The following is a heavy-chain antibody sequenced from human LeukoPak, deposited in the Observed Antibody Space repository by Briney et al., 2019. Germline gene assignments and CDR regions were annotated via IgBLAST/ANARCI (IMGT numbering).Heavy chain of an antibody. CDR1: GFTSSSYS. V-gene: IGHV3-21*01. Sequence: PGGALTLSFAASGFTSSSYSMNWLRQAPGKGLEGVSSISSSSSYIYYVDSVKGRFTISRDNAKNSLYLQMNSLRAEDTAVYYCARVGAAAGTGFDYWGQGTLVTVSS. J-gene: IGHJ4*02. CDR3: ARVGAAAGTGFDY. D-gene: IGHD6-13*01. CDR2: ISSSSSYI.